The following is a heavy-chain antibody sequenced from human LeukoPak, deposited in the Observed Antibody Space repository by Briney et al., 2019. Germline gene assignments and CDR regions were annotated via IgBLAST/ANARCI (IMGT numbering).Heavy chain of an antibody. CDR2: INPSTGGT. D-gene: IGHD3-16*01. J-gene: IGHJ4*02. V-gene: IGHV1-2*06. CDR3: ATLGEDKTDTPFDY. CDR1: GYTFIDYY. Sequence: ASVTVSCKPSGYTFIDYYVHWIRQAPGQGLEWMGRINPSTGGTDFAQKFQGKVSMTRDTSISTAYMELSRLGSDDTAVYYCATLGEDKTDTPFDYWGQGTLVTVSS.